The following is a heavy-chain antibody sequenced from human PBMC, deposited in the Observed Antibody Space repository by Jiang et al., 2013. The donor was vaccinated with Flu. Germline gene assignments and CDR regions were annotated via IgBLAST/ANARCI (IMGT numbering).Heavy chain of an antibody. CDR2: INPNSGGT. V-gene: IGHV1-2*04. D-gene: IGHD3-22*01. CDR1: GYTFTGYY. CDR3: ARDGSLYDSSGYYYYYFDY. J-gene: IGHJ4*02. Sequence: GAEVKKPGASVKVSCKASGYTFTGYYMHWVRQAPGQGLEWMGWINPNSGGTNYAQKFQGWVTMTRDTSISTAYMELSRLRSDDTAVYYCARDGSLYDSSGYYYYYFDYWGQGTLVTVSS.